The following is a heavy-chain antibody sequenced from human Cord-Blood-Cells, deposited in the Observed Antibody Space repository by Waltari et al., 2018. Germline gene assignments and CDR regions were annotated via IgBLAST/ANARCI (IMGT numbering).Heavy chain of an antibody. V-gene: IGHV3-53*04. CDR2: IYSGGST. Sequence: EVQLVESGGGLVQPGGSLTLSCAASGFTVSRLYMSWVRLAPGKGLEWVSVIYSGGSTYYADSVKGRFTISRHNSKNTLYLQMNSLRAEDTAVYYCARVDYSGYDFAFDIWGQGTMVTVSS. J-gene: IGHJ3*02. CDR1: GFTVSRLY. CDR3: ARVDYSGYDFAFDI. D-gene: IGHD5-12*01.